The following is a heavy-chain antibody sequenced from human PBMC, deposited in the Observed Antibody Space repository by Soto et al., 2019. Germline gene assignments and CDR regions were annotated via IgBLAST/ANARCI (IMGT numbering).Heavy chain of an antibody. J-gene: IGHJ6*02. D-gene: IGHD2-2*02. V-gene: IGHV3-23*01. CDR1: GFTFSTYA. Sequence: GGSLRLSCAASGFTFSTYAMSWVRQAPGKGLEWVSAISGSGGSTYYADSVKGRFTISRDNSKNTLYLQMNSLRVEDTAVYYCAKDGIGYCSSTSCYNRYGMNVWGQGTTVTVSS. CDR2: ISGSGGST. CDR3: AKDGIGYCSSTSCYNRYGMNV.